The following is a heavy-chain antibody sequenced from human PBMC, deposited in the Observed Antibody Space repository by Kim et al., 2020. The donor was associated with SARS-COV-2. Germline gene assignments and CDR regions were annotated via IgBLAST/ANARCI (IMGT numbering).Heavy chain of an antibody. CDR3: ASTATTGGWFDP. J-gene: IGHJ5*02. Sequence: NYNPSLKSRVTISVDTSKNQFSLKLSSVTAADTAVYYCASTATTGGWFDPWGQGTLVTVSS. D-gene: IGHD1-1*01. V-gene: IGHV4-59*01.